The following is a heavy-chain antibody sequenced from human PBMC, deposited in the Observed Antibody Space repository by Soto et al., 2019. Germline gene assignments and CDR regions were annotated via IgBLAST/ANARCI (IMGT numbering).Heavy chain of an antibody. V-gene: IGHV3-9*01. CDR1: GFTFDDYA. CDR2: ISWNSGSI. Sequence: DVQLVESGGGLVQPGRSLRLSCAASGFTFDDYAMHWVRQAPGKGLEWVSGISWNSGSIGYADSVKGRFTISRDNAKNSLYLQMNSLRAEDTALYYCRASLASGYYYYYMDVWGKGTTVTVSS. J-gene: IGHJ6*03. CDR3: RASLASGYYYYYMDV.